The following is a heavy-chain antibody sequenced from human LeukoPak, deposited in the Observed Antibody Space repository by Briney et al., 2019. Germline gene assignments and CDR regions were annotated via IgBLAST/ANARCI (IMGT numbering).Heavy chain of an antibody. CDR1: GFTFWDYA. Sequence: AGGSLRLSCTASGFTFWDYAMSWVRQAPGKGGEGVGFIRSKAYGEKTEYSASVKGRFTISRDDSKNIAYLQMNSLKTEDTAVYYCTRRASYDFWLGLYYMDVWGKGTTVTVSS. J-gene: IGHJ6*03. CDR3: TRRASYDFWLGLYYMDV. CDR2: IRSKAYGEKT. D-gene: IGHD3-3*01. V-gene: IGHV3-49*04.